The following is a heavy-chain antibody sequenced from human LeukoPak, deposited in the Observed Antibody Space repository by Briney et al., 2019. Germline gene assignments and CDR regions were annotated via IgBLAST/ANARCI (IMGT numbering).Heavy chain of an antibody. CDR2: IYSGGST. D-gene: IGHD3-22*01. CDR1: GFTVSSNY. J-gene: IGHJ4*02. V-gene: IGHV3-53*01. CDR3: ARAEGSGYYYDSSGYYHDY. Sequence: GGSLRLSCAASGFTVSSNYMSWVRQAPGKGLEWVSVIYSGGSTYYADSVRGRFTISRDNSKNTLYLQMNSLRAEDTAVYYCARAEGSGYYYDSSGYYHDYWGQGTLVSVSS.